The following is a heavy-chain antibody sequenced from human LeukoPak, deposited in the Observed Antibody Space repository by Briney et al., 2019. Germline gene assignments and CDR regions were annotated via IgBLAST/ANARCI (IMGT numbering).Heavy chain of an antibody. D-gene: IGHD3-22*01. J-gene: IGHJ4*02. V-gene: IGHV4-61*02. Sequence: SETLSLTCTVSGVTISSGSYYWSWIRQPAGKGLEWIGRIYTSGSTNYNPSLKSRVTISVDTSKNQFSLKLSSVTAADTAVYYCARETTYYYDSSSLWGQGTLITVSS. CDR1: GVTISSGSYY. CDR2: IYTSGST. CDR3: ARETTYYYDSSSL.